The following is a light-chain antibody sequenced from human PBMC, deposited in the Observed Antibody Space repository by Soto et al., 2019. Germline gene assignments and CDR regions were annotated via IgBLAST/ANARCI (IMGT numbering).Light chain of an antibody. CDR1: SGSVSTSYY. CDR3: VLYMGSGISV. V-gene: IGLV8-61*01. CDR2: STN. Sequence: QTVVTQEPSFSVSPGGTVTLTCGLSSGSVSTSYYPSWFQQTPGQAPRTLIQSTNPRSPGVPDRFSGSLLGNKAALTITGAQADDESDYYCVLYMGSGISVFGGGTQLTVL. J-gene: IGLJ2*01.